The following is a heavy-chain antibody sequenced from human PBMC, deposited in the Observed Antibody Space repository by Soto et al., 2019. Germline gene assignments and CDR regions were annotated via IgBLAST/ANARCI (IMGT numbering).Heavy chain of an antibody. CDR2: IWYDGSNK. CDR1: GFTFSSYG. D-gene: IGHD4-17*01. Sequence: QVQLVESGGGVVQPGRSLRLSCAASGFTFSSYGMHWVRQAPGKGLEWVAVIWYDGSNKYYADSVKGRFTISRDNSKNTLYLQMNSLRAEDTAVYYCARDFGKYGDSTETDYWGQGTLVTVSS. V-gene: IGHV3-33*01. J-gene: IGHJ4*02. CDR3: ARDFGKYGDSTETDY.